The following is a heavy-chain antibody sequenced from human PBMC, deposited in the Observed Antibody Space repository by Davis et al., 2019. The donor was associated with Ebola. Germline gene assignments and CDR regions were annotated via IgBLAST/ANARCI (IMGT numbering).Heavy chain of an antibody. Sequence: GESLKISCAASGFTVSSNYMSWVRQAPGKGLEWVSVIYSGGSTYYADSVKGRFTISRDNAKNSLYLKMNSLRDEDTAVYYCARGSDYYYWGQGTLVTVSS. D-gene: IGHD4-17*01. V-gene: IGHV3-66*01. CDR2: IYSGGST. J-gene: IGHJ4*02. CDR3: ARGSDYYY. CDR1: GFTVSSNY.